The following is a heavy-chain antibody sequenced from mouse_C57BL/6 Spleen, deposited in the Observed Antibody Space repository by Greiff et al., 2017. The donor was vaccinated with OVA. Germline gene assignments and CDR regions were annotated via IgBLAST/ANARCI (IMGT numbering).Heavy chain of an antibody. CDR3: ARGGYYVDYAMDY. CDR1: GYAFSSSW. D-gene: IGHD2-3*01. V-gene: IGHV1-82*01. CDR2: IYPGDGDT. J-gene: IGHJ4*01. Sequence: QVQLKQSGPELVKPGASVKISCKASGYAFSSSWMNWVKQRPGKGLEWIGRIYPGDGDTNYNGKFKGKATLTADKSSSTAYMQLSSLTSEDSAVDFCARGGYYVDYAMDYWGQGTSVTVSS.